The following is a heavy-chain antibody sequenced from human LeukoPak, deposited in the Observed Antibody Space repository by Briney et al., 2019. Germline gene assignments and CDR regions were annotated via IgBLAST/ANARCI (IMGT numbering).Heavy chain of an antibody. J-gene: IGHJ3*02. V-gene: IGHV3-74*01. Sequence: GGSLRLSCAASGFTFSSYWMHWVRQAPGKGLVWVSRINSDGSSRSYADSVKGRFTISRDNAKNTLYLQMNSLRAEDTAVYYCAGQTGTTYRDAFDIWGQGTMVTVSS. CDR1: GFTFSSYW. CDR2: INSDGSSR. CDR3: AGQTGTTYRDAFDI. D-gene: IGHD1-1*01.